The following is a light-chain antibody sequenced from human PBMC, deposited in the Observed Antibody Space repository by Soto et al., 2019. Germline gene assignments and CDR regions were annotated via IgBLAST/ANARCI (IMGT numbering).Light chain of an antibody. CDR1: QSIGTC. CDR3: QQCRNWPLT. J-gene: IGKJ4*01. CDR2: DAS. V-gene: IGKV3-11*01. Sequence: EIVLTQSPATLSLSPGERATLSCRASQSIGTCLAWFQQKPGQPPRLLIYDASNRATDNTDRFSGSGSGTDFTLTISRLEPEDFAVYYCQQCRNWPLTFGGGTKVDIK.